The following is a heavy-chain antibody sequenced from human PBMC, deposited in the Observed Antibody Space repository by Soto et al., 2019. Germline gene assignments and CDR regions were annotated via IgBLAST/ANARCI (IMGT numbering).Heavy chain of an antibody. J-gene: IGHJ4*02. CDR1: GFTFDDYA. V-gene: IGHV3-9*01. CDR2: ISWNSGSI. Sequence: GGSLRLSCAASGFTFDDYAMHWVRQAPGKGLEWVSGISWNSGSIGYADSVKGRFTISRDNAKNSLYLQMNSLRAEDTALYYCAKDIAQYYYGSGSYHYWGQGTLVTVSS. D-gene: IGHD3-10*01. CDR3: AKDIAQYYYGSGSYHY.